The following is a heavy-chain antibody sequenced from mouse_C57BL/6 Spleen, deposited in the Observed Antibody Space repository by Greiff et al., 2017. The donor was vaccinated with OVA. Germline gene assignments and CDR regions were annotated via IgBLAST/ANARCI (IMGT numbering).Heavy chain of an antibody. CDR1: GFTFSSYA. J-gene: IGHJ2*01. V-gene: IGHV5-4*01. CDR3: ARDSLRRFDY. Sequence: VQLKESGGGLVKPGGSLKLSCAASGFTFSSYAMSWVRQTPEKRLEWVATISDGGSYTYYPDNVKGRFTISRDNAKNNLYLQMSHLKSEDTAMYYCARDSLRRFDYWGQGTTLTVSS. D-gene: IGHD1-2*01. CDR2: ISDGGSYT.